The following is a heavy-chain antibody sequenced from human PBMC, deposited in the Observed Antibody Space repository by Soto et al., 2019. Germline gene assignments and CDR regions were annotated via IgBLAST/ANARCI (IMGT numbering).Heavy chain of an antibody. D-gene: IGHD5-12*01. J-gene: IGHJ4*02. CDR3: AREKSDYDSYAVLDY. CDR2: INPSGGST. V-gene: IGHV1-46*03. CDR1: GYTITTYS. Sequence: QVQLVQSGAEVKKPGASVKVSCKASGYTITTYSIHWVRQAPGQGLEWMGIINPSGGSTHYAQKFQGRVTMTRDTSKSTVYMELSSLKSEDTAVYFCAREKSDYDSYAVLDYWGQGTLVTVSS.